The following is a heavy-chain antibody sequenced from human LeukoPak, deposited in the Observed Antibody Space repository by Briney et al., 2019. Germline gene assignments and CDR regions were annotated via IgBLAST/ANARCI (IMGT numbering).Heavy chain of an antibody. D-gene: IGHD2-2*01. CDR3: ASAREVVVPAARYYYYYMDV. CDR1: GGSISSGSYY. Sequence: PSQTLSLTCTVSGGSISSGSYYWSWLRQPAGTGLEWIERIYTSGSTNYNPSLKSRVTISVDTSKDQFSLKLSSVTAADTAVYYCASAREVVVPAARYYYYYMDVWGKGTTVTVSS. CDR2: IYTSGST. V-gene: IGHV4-61*02. J-gene: IGHJ6*03.